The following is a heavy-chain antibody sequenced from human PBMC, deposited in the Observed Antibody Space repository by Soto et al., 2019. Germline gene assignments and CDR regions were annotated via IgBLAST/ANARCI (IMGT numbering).Heavy chain of an antibody. Sequence: SETLSLTCTVSGGSISSGDYYWSWIRQPPGKGLEWIGYIYYSGSTYYNPSLKGRVTISVDTSKNQFSLNLSSVTAADTAVYYCAREALALTDSFHFDYWGQGALVTVSS. CDR2: IYYSGST. V-gene: IGHV4-30-4*01. CDR3: AREALALTDSFHFDY. D-gene: IGHD3-9*01. CDR1: GGSISSGDYY. J-gene: IGHJ4*02.